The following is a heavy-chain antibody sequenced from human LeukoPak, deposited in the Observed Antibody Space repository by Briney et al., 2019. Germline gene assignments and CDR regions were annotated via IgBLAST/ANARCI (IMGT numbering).Heavy chain of an antibody. CDR2: ISSNGGST. CDR1: GFTFSSYA. CDR3: VKDLPSGGSGWYRFDY. V-gene: IGHV3-64D*06. Sequence: PGGSLRLSCSASGFTFSSYAMHWVRQAPGKGLEYVSAISSNGGSTYYADSVKGRLTISRDNSKNTLYLQMSSLRAEDTAVYYCVKDLPSGGSGWYRFDYWGQGTLVTVSS. D-gene: IGHD6-19*01. J-gene: IGHJ4*02.